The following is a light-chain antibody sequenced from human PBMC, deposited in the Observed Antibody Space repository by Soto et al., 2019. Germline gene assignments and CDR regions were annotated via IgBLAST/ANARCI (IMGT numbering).Light chain of an antibody. J-gene: IGKJ1*01. CDR2: KAS. Sequence: DFLMTQSPSTLSASVGDRVTITCRASQSISDRLAWYQQKPGNAPKLLIYKASSLQSGVPSRFSGSGSGTEFTLTIISLQPDDFAMYYCQQNNSYRWTFGQGTKVEIK. CDR1: QSISDR. CDR3: QQNNSYRWT. V-gene: IGKV1-5*03.